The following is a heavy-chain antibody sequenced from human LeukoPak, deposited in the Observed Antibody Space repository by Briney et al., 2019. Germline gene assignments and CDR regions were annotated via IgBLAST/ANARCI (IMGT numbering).Heavy chain of an antibody. D-gene: IGHD3-22*01. CDR2: INPNGGGT. V-gene: IGHV1-2*02. CDR1: GGTFSSYA. Sequence: GASVKVSCKASGGTFSSYAISWVRQAPGQGLEWMGWINPNGGGTNYAQNFQGRVTMTRDTSISTAYMELSRLKSDDTAAYYCARDSSDTWGQGTLVTV. CDR3: ARDSSDT. J-gene: IGHJ5*02.